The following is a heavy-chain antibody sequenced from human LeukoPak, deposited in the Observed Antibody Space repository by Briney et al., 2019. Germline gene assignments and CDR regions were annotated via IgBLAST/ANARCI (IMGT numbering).Heavy chain of an antibody. CDR1: GFIFSSYW. CDR2: IKQDGSEK. D-gene: IGHD4-23*01. Sequence: PGGSLRLSCAASGFIFSSYWMSWVRQAPGKGLEWVANIKQDGSEKYYVESVKGRFTISRDNAKNSLYLQMNSLRAEDTAVYYCARDVLVVTLDYWGQGTLVTVSS. CDR3: ARDVLVVTLDY. V-gene: IGHV3-7*01. J-gene: IGHJ4*02.